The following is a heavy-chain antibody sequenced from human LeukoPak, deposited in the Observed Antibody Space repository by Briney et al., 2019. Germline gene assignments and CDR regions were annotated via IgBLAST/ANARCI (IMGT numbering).Heavy chain of an antibody. CDR2: ISWNSGSI. V-gene: IGHV3-9*01. Sequence: GRSLRLSCAASGFTFDDYAMHWVRQAPGKGLEWVSGISWNSGSIGYADSVKGRFTISRDNAKNSLCLQMNSLRAEDTALYYCAKADRGYCSGGSCYFDYWGQGTLVTVSS. CDR3: AKADRGYCSGGSCYFDY. D-gene: IGHD2-15*01. CDR1: GFTFDDYA. J-gene: IGHJ4*02.